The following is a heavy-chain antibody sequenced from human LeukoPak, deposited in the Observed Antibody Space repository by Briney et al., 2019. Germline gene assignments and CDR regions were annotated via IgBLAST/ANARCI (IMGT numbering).Heavy chain of an antibody. Sequence: PSETLSLTCTVSGGSISSGSYYWSWIRQPAGKGLEWIGRIYTSGSTNYNPSLKSRVTISVDTSKNHFSLKLSSVTAADTAVYCARADSSGYYGNYYYYMDVWGKGTTVTVSS. D-gene: IGHD3-22*01. J-gene: IGHJ6*03. CDR1: GGSISSGSYY. V-gene: IGHV4-61*02. CDR2: IYTSGST. CDR3: ARADSSGYYGNYYYYMDV.